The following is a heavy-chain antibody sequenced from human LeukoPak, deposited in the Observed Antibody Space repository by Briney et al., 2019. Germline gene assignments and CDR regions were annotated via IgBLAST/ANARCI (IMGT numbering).Heavy chain of an antibody. CDR3: AKDLRIAARHQLIDY. CDR2: ISGSGGGT. D-gene: IGHD6-6*01. V-gene: IGHV3-23*01. Sequence: GGSLRLSCAASGFTFSSYAMSWVRQAPGKGLEWVSAISGSGGGTYYADSVKGRFTISRDNSKNTLYLQMNSLRAEDTAVYYCAKDLRIAARHQLIDYWGQGTLVTVSS. J-gene: IGHJ4*02. CDR1: GFTFSSYA.